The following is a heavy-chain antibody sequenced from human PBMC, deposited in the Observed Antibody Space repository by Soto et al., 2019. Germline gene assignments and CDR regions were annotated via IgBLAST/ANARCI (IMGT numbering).Heavy chain of an antibody. Sequence: QVQLVESGGGVVQPGRSLRLSCAASGFTFSSYGMHWVRQAPGKGLEWVAVIWYDGSNKYYADSVKGRFTISRDNSKNTLYLQMNSLRAEDTAVYYCAREGELLTPVGYYYYGMDVWGQGTTVTVSS. CDR1: GFTFSSYG. D-gene: IGHD1-26*01. CDR2: IWYDGSNK. J-gene: IGHJ6*02. CDR3: AREGELLTPVGYYYYGMDV. V-gene: IGHV3-33*01.